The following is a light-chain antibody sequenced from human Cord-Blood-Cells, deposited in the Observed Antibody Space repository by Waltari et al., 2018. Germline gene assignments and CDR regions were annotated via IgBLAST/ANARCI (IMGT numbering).Light chain of an antibody. CDR3: CSYAGSSTLV. CDR1: SSDVGSYNL. Sequence: QSALTQPASVSGSPGQSITISCTGTSSDVGSYNLVSWYQQHPGKAPNLMIYEGSKRRSGVSNRCSGSKSGNTASLTISGLQAEDEADYYCCSYAGSSTLVVGGGTKLTVL. V-gene: IGLV2-23*01. CDR2: EGS. J-gene: IGLJ3*02.